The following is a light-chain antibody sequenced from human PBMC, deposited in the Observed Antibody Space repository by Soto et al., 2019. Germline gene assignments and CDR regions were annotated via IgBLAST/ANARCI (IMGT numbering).Light chain of an antibody. CDR1: QSISDL. CDR3: QQYNGFWT. CDR2: EAS. Sequence: DIQMTQSPSTLSASVGDRVTITCRASQSISDLLAWYQQKPGKAPKLLIYEASNLKSGVPSRFSGSGSWTEYTLTISSLQPDDFASYYCQQYNGFWTFGQGTKVEIK. J-gene: IGKJ1*01. V-gene: IGKV1-5*03.